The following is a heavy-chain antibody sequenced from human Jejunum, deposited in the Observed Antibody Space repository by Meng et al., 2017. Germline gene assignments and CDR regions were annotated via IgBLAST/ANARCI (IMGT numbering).Heavy chain of an antibody. Sequence: QLPVGGPGLVKPSEPMALTCAVAGASISTACYCWGWIRQPPGKGLEWIVSIFYSGTTYYNPSLKSRVTISIDTSKNQFSLKMNSVTAADTAVYYCARYTAGVGPWGQGTLVTVSS. CDR2: IFYSGTT. CDR3: ARYTAGVGP. D-gene: IGHD6-13*01. CDR1: GASISTACYC. V-gene: IGHV4-39*07. J-gene: IGHJ5*02.